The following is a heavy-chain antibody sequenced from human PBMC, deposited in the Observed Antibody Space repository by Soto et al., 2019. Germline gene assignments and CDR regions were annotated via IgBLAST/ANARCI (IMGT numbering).Heavy chain of an antibody. Sequence: GGSLRLSCAASGLTVSTNYMSWVRQAPGKGLEWVSIIYRSGTTYYADSVKGRFTISRDSSKNTVYLEISSLRAEDTAIYFCAREITFYSGSGSFRKAYGMDVWGQGTTVTV. CDR2: IYRSGTT. J-gene: IGHJ6*02. V-gene: IGHV3-53*01. CDR3: AREITFYSGSGSFRKAYGMDV. D-gene: IGHD3-10*01. CDR1: GLTVSTNY.